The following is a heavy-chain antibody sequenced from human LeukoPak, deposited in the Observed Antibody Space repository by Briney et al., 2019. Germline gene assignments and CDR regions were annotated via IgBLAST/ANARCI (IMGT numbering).Heavy chain of an antibody. V-gene: IGHV4-39*01. CDR3: ARHGGTRVTLVEVFYFDY. Sequence: SETLSLTCSVSGGSISSSSYYWAWIRQSPEKGLEWIGSIYYTGGTNYSPSLKSRVTKSVDTSKNQFSLRLNSVTAADTAVYYCARHGGTRVTLVEVFYFDYWGQGTLVTVSS. CDR2: IYYTGGT. J-gene: IGHJ4*02. CDR1: GGSISSSSYY. D-gene: IGHD4-11*01.